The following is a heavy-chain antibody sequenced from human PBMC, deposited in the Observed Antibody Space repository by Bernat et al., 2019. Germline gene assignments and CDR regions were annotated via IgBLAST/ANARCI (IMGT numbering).Heavy chain of an antibody. J-gene: IGHJ3*02. CDR2: IWDDGSNK. V-gene: IGHV3-33*01. Sequence: QVQLVESGGGVVQPGRSLRLSCAAAGFTFSSYGMHWVRQAPGKGLEWVAVIWDDGSNKYYADSVKGRFTISRDNSKNTLYLQMNSLRAEDTAVYYCARDLAAAGNDAFDIWGQGTMVTVSS. CDR3: ARDLAAAGNDAFDI. D-gene: IGHD6-13*01. CDR1: GFTFSSYG.